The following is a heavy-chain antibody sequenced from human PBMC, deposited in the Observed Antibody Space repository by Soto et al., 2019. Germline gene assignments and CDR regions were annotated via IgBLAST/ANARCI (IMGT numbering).Heavy chain of an antibody. CDR1: GFTVSSNY. V-gene: IGHV3-53*04. J-gene: IGHJ5*01. CDR3: ARTYSSGWFDY. Sequence: EVQLVESGGGLVQPGGSLRLSCAASGFTVSSNYMSWVRQAPGKGLEWVSVIYSGGSTYYADSVKGRFTISRHNSKNTLYLQMNSLRAEDTAMYYCARTYSSGWFDYWGQGTLVTVSS. CDR2: IYSGGST. D-gene: IGHD6-19*01.